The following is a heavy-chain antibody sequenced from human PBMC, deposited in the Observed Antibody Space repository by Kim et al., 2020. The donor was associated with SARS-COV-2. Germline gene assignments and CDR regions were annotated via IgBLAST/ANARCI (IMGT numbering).Heavy chain of an antibody. D-gene: IGHD5-12*01. Sequence: TYYNPSLRSRVTISVDTAKNQYSLKGDSVTAADTAVYYCARTYGGTTWFDPWGQGTLVTVSS. CDR2: T. V-gene: IGHV4-31*02. CDR3: ARTYGGTTWFDP. J-gene: IGHJ5*02.